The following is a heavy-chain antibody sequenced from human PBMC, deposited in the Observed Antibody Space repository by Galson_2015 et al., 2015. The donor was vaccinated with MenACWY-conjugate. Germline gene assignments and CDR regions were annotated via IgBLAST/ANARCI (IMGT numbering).Heavy chain of an antibody. CDR3: AKKAAARDGNTRYWYFDL. D-gene: IGHD5-24*01. V-gene: IGHV4-59*08. CDR2: IYDRGGT. Sequence: SENLFLPFPVSCDSLRKFYWSRIRPPPGEGPEWVCFIYDRGGTNYNPSLRSRVTMALDTSKNQFSLKLTSVTAADTAMYYCAKKAAARDGNTRYWYFDLWAVAPWSLSPQ. J-gene: IGHJ2*01. CDR1: CDSLRKFY.